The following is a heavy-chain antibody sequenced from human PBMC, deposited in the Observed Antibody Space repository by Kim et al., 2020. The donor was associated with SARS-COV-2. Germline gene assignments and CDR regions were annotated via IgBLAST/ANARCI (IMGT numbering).Heavy chain of an antibody. J-gene: IGHJ4*02. D-gene: IGHD1-26*01. V-gene: IGHV3-66*01. CDR3: ARSVGATYYFDY. Sequence: YYADSVKGRFTISRDNSKNTLYLQMNSLRAEDTAVYYCARSVGATYYFDYWGQGTLVTVSS.